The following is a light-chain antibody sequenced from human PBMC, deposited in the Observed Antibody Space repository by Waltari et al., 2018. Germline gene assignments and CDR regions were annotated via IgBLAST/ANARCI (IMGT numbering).Light chain of an antibody. CDR1: QTVLYSPNNKTY. CDR2: WAS. Sequence: IVMTQSPDSLAVPLGERATINCKSSQTVLYSPNNKTYLAWYQQKLGQPPKLLIYWASTREAGVPERFSGSGSETDFTLTITNLQAEDVAVYYRQQYYGSPLSTFGQGTKLEIK. V-gene: IGKV4-1*01. CDR3: QQYYGSPLST. J-gene: IGKJ2*02.